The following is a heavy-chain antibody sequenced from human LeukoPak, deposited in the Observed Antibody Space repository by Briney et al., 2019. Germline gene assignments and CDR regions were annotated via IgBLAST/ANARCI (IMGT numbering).Heavy chain of an antibody. CDR3: ARGTIAVAGLFDY. CDR2: IYYSGNT. Sequence: SETLSLTCTVSSASISTYYWSWIRQPPGKGLEWIGYIYYSGNTNYNPSLKSRVTISVDTSKSQFSLQLTSVTAADTALYYCARGTIAVAGLFDYWGQGTLVTVPS. D-gene: IGHD6-19*01. J-gene: IGHJ4*02. V-gene: IGHV4-59*01. CDR1: SASISTYY.